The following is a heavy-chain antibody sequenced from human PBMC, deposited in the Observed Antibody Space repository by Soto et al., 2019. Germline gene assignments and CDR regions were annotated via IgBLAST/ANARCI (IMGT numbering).Heavy chain of an antibody. CDR3: ARVSYSSSWLYNWFDP. CDR1: GGTFSSYA. CDR2: ISPIFGTA. V-gene: IGHV1-69*01. D-gene: IGHD6-13*01. Sequence: QVQLVQSGAEVKKPGSSVKVSCKASGGTFSSYAISWVRQAPGQGLEGMGGISPIFGTANYAQKLQGRVTITADESTSTAYMELRSLRSEDTAVYYCARVSYSSSWLYNWFDPWGEVSLVTVSS. J-gene: IGHJ5*02.